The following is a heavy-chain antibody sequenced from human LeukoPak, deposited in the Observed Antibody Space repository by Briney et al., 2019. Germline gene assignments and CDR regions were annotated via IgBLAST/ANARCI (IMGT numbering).Heavy chain of an antibody. CDR1: GFTFSSYG. Sequence: GRSLRHSCAASGFTFSSYGMHWVRQAPGKGLEWVAVISYDGSNKYYADSVKGRFTISRDNSKNTLYLQMNSLKTEDTAVYYCTTVGLSGYFDSNGYYYFDYWGQGTLVTVSS. V-gene: IGHV3-30*03. CDR3: TTVGLSGYFDSNGYYYFDY. J-gene: IGHJ4*02. CDR2: ISYDGSNK. D-gene: IGHD3-22*01.